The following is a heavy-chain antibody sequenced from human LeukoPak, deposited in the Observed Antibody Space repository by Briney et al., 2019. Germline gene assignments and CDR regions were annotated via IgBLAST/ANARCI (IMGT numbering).Heavy chain of an antibody. V-gene: IGHV1-8*01. Sequence: ASVKVSCKASGYTFTSYDINWVRQATGQGLEWMGWMNPNSGNTGYAQKFQGRITMTRNASITTAYMELSSLISEDTAVYYCARGGSSSFPGDYWGQGTLVTVSS. CDR2: MNPNSGNT. J-gene: IGHJ4*02. D-gene: IGHD6-13*01. CDR3: ARGGSSSFPGDY. CDR1: GYTFTSYD.